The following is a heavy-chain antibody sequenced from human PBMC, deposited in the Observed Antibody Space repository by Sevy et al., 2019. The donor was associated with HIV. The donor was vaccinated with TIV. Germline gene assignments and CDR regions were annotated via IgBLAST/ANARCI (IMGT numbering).Heavy chain of an antibody. Sequence: GGSLRLSCAASGFTFSSYGMHWVRQAPGKGLEWVAVISHDGNNKDYADSVKGRFTISRDNSKNTLYMQMTSLRAEDTAFYYCASHYYDYTGYYYPLHYWGQRTLVTVSS. CDR1: GFTFSSYG. D-gene: IGHD3-22*01. CDR3: ASHYYDYTGYYYPLHY. CDR2: ISHDGNNK. J-gene: IGHJ4*02. V-gene: IGHV3-30*19.